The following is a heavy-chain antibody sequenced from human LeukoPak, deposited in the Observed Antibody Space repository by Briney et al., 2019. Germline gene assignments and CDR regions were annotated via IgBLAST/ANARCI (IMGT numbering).Heavy chain of an antibody. V-gene: IGHV3-15*01. CDR3: TTDHVTMRGD. CDR1: GFTFSNAW. CDR2: VKSKTDAGTT. Sequence: NPGGSLRLSCAASGFTFSNAWMSWVRQAPGKGLEWVGRVKSKTDAGTTDYAAPVKGRFTISRDDSKNTLYLQMNSLKTEDTAVYYCTTDHVTMRGDWGQGTLVTVSS. J-gene: IGHJ4*02. D-gene: IGHD3-22*01.